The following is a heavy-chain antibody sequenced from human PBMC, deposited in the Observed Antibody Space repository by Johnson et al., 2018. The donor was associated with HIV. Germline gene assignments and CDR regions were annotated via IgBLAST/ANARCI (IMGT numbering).Heavy chain of an antibody. CDR1: GFTFSSYG. D-gene: IGHD3-10*01. CDR3: AKDSKRLLWFGEFCDAFDS. CDR2: IRYDGSNK. V-gene: IGHV3-30*02. Sequence: QVQLVESGGGVVQPGGSLRLSCAASGFTFSSYGMHWVRQAPGKGLEWVAFIRYDGSNKYYGDSVKGRFSISRDNSKNTLYLQMNSLRAEDTAVYYCAKDSKRLLWFGEFCDAFDSWGQGTMVTVSS. J-gene: IGHJ3*02.